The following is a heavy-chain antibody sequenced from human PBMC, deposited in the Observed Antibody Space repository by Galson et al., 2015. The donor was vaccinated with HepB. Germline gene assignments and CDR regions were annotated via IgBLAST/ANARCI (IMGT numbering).Heavy chain of an antibody. CDR2: ISYDGSNK. V-gene: IGHV3-30*18. CDR3: AKDLGGDGYNFDYYYYGMDV. J-gene: IGHJ6*02. CDR1: GFTLSSYG. D-gene: IGHD5-24*01. Sequence: SLRLSCAASGFTLSSYGMHWVRQAPGKGLEWVAVISYDGSNKYYADSVKGRFTISRDNSKNTLYLQMNSLRAVDTAVYYCAKDLGGDGYNFDYYYYGMDVWGQGTTVTVSS.